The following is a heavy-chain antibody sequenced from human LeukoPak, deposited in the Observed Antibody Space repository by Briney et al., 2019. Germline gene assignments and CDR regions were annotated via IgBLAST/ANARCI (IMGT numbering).Heavy chain of an antibody. CDR1: GFTFSSYS. Sequence: GGSLRLSCAASGFTFSSYSMSWVRQAPGKGLEWVSTFSGTGEITYYADSAKGRFTISRDNSKNTLYLQMTSLRAEDTARYYCAKHPRLVRYFDSWGQGTLVTVSS. CDR3: AKHPRLVRYFDS. D-gene: IGHD6-6*01. J-gene: IGHJ4*02. CDR2: FSGTGEIT. V-gene: IGHV3-23*01.